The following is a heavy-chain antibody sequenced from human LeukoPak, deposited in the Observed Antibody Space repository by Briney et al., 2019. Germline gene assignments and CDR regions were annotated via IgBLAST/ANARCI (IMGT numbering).Heavy chain of an antibody. CDR1: GGSISSYY. Sequence: SETLSLTCTVSGGSISSYYWSWIRQPAGKGLEWIGRIYTSGSTNYNPSLKSRVTMSVDTSKNQFSLKLSSVTAADTAVYYCARDRSKGRKLDAFDIWGQGTMVTVSS. V-gene: IGHV4-4*07. J-gene: IGHJ3*02. CDR3: ARDRSKGRKLDAFDI. CDR2: IYTSGST. D-gene: IGHD5/OR15-5a*01.